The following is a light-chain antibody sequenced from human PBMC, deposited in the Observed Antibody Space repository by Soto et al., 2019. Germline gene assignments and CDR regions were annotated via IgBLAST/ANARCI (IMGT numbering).Light chain of an antibody. Sequence: DIQMTQSPSTLSGSVGDRVTIICRASQSVSTRLAWYQQKPGKAPKLLIYAASSLQSGVQSRFSGSGSGTDFTLTIRSLQPEDFATYYCKQLHDYPITFGQGTRLEIK. CDR1: QSVSTR. V-gene: IGKV1-5*02. CDR2: AAS. J-gene: IGKJ5*01. CDR3: KQLHDYPIT.